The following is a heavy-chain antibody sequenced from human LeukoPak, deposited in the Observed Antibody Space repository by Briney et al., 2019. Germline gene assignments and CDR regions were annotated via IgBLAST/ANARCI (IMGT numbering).Heavy chain of an antibody. CDR2: IKQDGSEK. CDR1: GFTFSSYW. Sequence: GGSLRLSCAASGFTFSSYWMSWVRQAPGKGLGWVANIKQDGSEKYYVDSVKGRFTISRDNAKNSLYLQMNSLRAEDTAVYYCARRAGAYSLPYDYWGQGTLVTVSS. V-gene: IGHV3-7*03. J-gene: IGHJ4*02. D-gene: IGHD4/OR15-4a*01. CDR3: ARRAGAYSLPYDY.